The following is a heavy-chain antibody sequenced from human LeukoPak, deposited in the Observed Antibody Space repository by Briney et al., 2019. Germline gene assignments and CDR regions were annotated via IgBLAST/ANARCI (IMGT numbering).Heavy chain of an antibody. D-gene: IGHD2-8*01. J-gene: IGHJ4*02. CDR3: ARDRILTASIPLDY. V-gene: IGHV3-23*01. Sequence: GGSLRLSCAASGFTFSSYAMSWVRQAPGKGLEWVSAISGSGGSTYYADSVKGRFTISRDNSKNTLYLQMNSLRAEDTAVYYCARDRILTASIPLDYWGQGTQVTVSS. CDR2: ISGSGGST. CDR1: GFTFSSYA.